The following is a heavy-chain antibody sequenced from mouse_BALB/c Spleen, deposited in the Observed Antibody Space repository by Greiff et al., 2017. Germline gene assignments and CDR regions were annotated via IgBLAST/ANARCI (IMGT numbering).Heavy chain of an antibody. J-gene: IGHJ4*01. CDR2: IRLKSDNYAT. CDR3: TNYAMDY. CDR1: GFTFSSYW. Sequence: EVKVEESGGGLVQPGGSMKLSCVASGFTFSSYWMSWVRQSPEKGLEWVAEIRLKSDNYATHYAESVKGKFTISRDDSKSRLYLQMNSLRAEDTGIYYCTNYAMDYWGQGTSVTVSS. V-gene: IGHV6-6*02.